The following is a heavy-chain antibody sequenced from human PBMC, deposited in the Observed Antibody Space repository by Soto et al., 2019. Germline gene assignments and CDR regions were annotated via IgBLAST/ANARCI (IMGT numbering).Heavy chain of an antibody. V-gene: IGHV4-30-4*01. Sequence: PSETLSVTCTVSGGSISSGDYYWSWILQPPGKGLEWIGYIYYSGSTYYNPSLKSRVTISVDTSKNQFSLKLSSVTAADTAVYYCARDRAGTGGYYYYGMDVWGQGTTVTVSS. CDR1: GGSISSGDYY. D-gene: IGHD3-10*01. J-gene: IGHJ6*02. CDR2: IYYSGST. CDR3: ARDRAGTGGYYYYGMDV.